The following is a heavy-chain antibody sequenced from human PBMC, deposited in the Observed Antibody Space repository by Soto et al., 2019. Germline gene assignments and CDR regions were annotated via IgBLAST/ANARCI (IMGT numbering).Heavy chain of an antibody. J-gene: IGHJ6*02. V-gene: IGHV4-59*01. CDR1: GGSISSYY. CDR3: ARTIIAKVGSSSPPRYYYYYGMDV. CDR2: IYYSGST. Sequence: KSSETLSLTCTVSGGSISSYYWSWIRQPPGKXLEWIGYIYYSGSTNYNPSLKSRVTISVDTSKNQFSLKLSSVTAADTAVYYCARTIIAKVGSSSPPRYYYYYGMDVWGQGTTVTVSS. D-gene: IGHD6-6*01.